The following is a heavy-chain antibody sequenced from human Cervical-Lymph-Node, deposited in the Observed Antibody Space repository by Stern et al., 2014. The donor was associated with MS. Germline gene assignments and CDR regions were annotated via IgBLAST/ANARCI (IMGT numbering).Heavy chain of an antibody. J-gene: IGHJ3*01. CDR1: GYRFLNYW. D-gene: IGHD3-9*01. CDR3: VRASYAAVTGYLNAFDL. CDR2: INPTDSDT. V-gene: IGHV5-51*03. Sequence: EVQLVESGAEVKKAGESLAISCKGSGYRFLNYWIGWVRQMPGKSLECMGIINPTDSDTRYHPSFQGQATFSVDKSISTAYLQWSSLKASDTAMYYCVRASYAAVTGYLNAFDLWGQGTMVTASS.